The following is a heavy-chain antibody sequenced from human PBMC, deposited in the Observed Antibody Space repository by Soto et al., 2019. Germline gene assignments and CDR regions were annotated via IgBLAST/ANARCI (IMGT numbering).Heavy chain of an antibody. CDR2: IYYSGST. CDR1: GGSISSYY. V-gene: IGHV4-59*01. Sequence: SETLSLTCTVSGGSISSYYWSWIRQPPGKGLEWIGYIYYSGSTNYNPSLKSRVTISVDTSKNQFSLKLSSVTAADTAVYYCARWGYCISTSCYNDYYGMDVWGQGTTVTVSS. D-gene: IGHD2-2*02. CDR3: ARWGYCISTSCYNDYYGMDV. J-gene: IGHJ6*02.